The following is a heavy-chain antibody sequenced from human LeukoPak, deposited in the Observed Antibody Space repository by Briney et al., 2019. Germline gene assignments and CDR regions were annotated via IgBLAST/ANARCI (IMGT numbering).Heavy chain of an antibody. D-gene: IGHD2-2*01. CDR1: GYTHTELS. J-gene: IGHJ5*02. CDR3: ARDASRGYQLLLGWFDP. CDR2: FDPEDGET. V-gene: IGHV1-24*01. Sequence: ASVKVSCKVSGYTHTELSMHWVRQAPGKGLEWMGGFDPEDGETIYAQKFQGRVTMTEDTSTDTAYMELSSLRSEDTAVYYCARDASRGYQLLLGWFDPWGQGTLVTVSS.